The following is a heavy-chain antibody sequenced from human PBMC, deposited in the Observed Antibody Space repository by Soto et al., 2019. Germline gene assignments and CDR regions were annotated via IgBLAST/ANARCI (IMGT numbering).Heavy chain of an antibody. Sequence: QVQLQQWGAGLLKPSETLSLTCAVYGESSGGYYWTWIRQPPGKGLEWIGEINHSGSSNYNPSLKSRVTMSLDTSRNQFVLKVRSVTAADTAVYYCARGPMVRGVIWGQGTLVTVSS. D-gene: IGHD3-10*01. CDR2: INHSGSS. CDR3: ARGPMVRGVI. CDR1: GESSGGYY. J-gene: IGHJ4*01. V-gene: IGHV4-34*01.